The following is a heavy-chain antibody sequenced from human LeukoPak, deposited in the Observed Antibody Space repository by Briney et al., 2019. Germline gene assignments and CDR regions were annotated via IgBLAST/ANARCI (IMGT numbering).Heavy chain of an antibody. D-gene: IGHD3-22*01. V-gene: IGHV1-18*01. CDR2: ISAYNGNT. Sequence: GASVKVSCKASGYTFTSYGISWVRQAPGQGLEWMGWISAYNGNTNYAQKLQGRVTMTTDTSTSTAYMELRSLRSDDTAVYYCAREYYDSSGYWTLTFDYWGQGTLVTVSS. J-gene: IGHJ4*02. CDR1: GYTFTSYG. CDR3: AREYYDSSGYWTLTFDY.